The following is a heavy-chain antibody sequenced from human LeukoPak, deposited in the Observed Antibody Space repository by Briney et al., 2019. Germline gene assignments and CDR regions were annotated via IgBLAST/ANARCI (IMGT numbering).Heavy chain of an antibody. CDR2: IIPVFGTA. CDR1: GGTFSSYA. D-gene: IGHD3-22*01. CDR3: ARDRGPWTYYYDSSGYSGYFDL. V-gene: IGHV1-69*05. J-gene: IGHJ2*01. Sequence: SVKVSCKASGGTFSSYAISWVRQAPGQGLEWMGRIIPVFGTANYAQKFQGRVTITTDESTSTAYMELSSLRSEDTAVYYCARDRGPWTYYYDSSGYSGYFDLWGRGTLVTVSS.